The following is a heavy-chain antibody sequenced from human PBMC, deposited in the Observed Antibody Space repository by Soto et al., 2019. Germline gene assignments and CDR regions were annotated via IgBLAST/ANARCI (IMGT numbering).Heavy chain of an antibody. CDR3: ARDRTVTTGEDGMDV. Sequence: GASVKVSCKASGCTFTSYGISWVRQAPGQGLEWMGWISAYNGNTNYAQKLQGRVTMTTDTSTSTAYMELRSLRSDDTAVYYCARDRTVTTGEDGMDVWGQGTTVTVSS. CDR2: ISAYNGNT. D-gene: IGHD4-17*01. CDR1: GCTFTSYG. V-gene: IGHV1-18*01. J-gene: IGHJ6*02.